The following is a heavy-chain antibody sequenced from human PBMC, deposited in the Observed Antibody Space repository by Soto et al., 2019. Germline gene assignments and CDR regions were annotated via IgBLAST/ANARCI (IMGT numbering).Heavy chain of an antibody. CDR3: ARGVAVAGFDY. CDR2: SYYSGST. CDR1: GGSISSGGYY. V-gene: IGHV4-31*03. Sequence: QVQLQESGPGLVKPSQTLSLTCTVSGGSISSGGYYWSWIRQHPGKGLEWIGYSYYSGSTHYNPSLNTRVTVSVDTSKNQFFLKLSSVTAADTAVYYCARGVAVAGFDYWGQGTLVTVSS. J-gene: IGHJ4*02. D-gene: IGHD6-19*01.